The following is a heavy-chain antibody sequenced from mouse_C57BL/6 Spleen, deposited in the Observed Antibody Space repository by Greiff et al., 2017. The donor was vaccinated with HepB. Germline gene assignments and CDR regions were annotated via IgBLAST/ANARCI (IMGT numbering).Heavy chain of an antibody. J-gene: IGHJ4*01. D-gene: IGHD2-5*01. CDR2: ISNGGGST. CDR1: GFTFSDYY. Sequence: EVQGVESGGGLVQPGGSLKLSCAASGFTFSDYYMYWVRQTPEKRLEWVAYISNGGGSTYYPYTVKGRFTISRDNAKNTLYLQMSRLKSEDTAMYYCARTRAYYSIPYYYAMDYWGQGTSVTVSS. CDR3: ARTRAYYSIPYYYAMDY. V-gene: IGHV5-12*01.